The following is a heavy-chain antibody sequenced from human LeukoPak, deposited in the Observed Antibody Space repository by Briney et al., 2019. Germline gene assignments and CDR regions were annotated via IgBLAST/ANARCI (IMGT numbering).Heavy chain of an antibody. Sequence: ASVKVSCKASGYTFTSYGISWVRQAPGQGLEWMGGIIPIFGTANYAQKFQGRVTITADESTSTAYMELSSLRSEDTAVYYCASRSYCSSTSCSQIDYWGQGTLVTVSS. D-gene: IGHD2-2*01. CDR2: IIPIFGTA. CDR3: ASRSYCSSTSCSQIDY. V-gene: IGHV1-69*13. CDR1: GYTFTSYG. J-gene: IGHJ4*02.